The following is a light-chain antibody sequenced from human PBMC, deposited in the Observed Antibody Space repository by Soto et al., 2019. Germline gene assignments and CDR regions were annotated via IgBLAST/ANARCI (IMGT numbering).Light chain of an antibody. V-gene: IGKV1-39*01. CDR2: AAS. CDR1: QSISSY. Sequence: EIQMTQSPSSLSASVGYRVTITCRSSQSISSYLNWYQQKPGKAPKLLIYAASSLQSGVPSRFSGSGSGTDFTLTISRLQPQDFASYYCQQSYSTPTWTFGKGTKV. CDR3: QQSYSTPTWT. J-gene: IGKJ1*01.